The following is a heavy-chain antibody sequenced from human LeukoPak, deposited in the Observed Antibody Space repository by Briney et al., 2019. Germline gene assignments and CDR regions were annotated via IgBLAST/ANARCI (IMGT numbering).Heavy chain of an antibody. Sequence: ASVKVSCKASGYTFTSYYMHWVRQAPGQGLEWMGIINPSGGSTSYAQKFLGRVTMTRDMSTSTVYMELSSLRSEDTAVYYCARENNQRGDRGAPFDPWGQGTLVTVSS. J-gene: IGHJ5*02. CDR2: INPSGGST. CDR1: GYTFTSYY. V-gene: IGHV1-46*01. D-gene: IGHD1-14*01. CDR3: ARENNQRGDRGAPFDP.